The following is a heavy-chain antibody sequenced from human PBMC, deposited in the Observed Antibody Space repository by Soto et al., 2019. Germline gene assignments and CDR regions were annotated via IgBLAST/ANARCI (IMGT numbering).Heavy chain of an antibody. D-gene: IGHD6-6*01. CDR2: FDPEDGET. Sequence: ASVKVSCKVSGYTLTELSMHWVRQAPGKGLEWMGGFDPEDGETIYAQKFQGRVTMTEDTSTDTAYMELSSLRSEDTAVYYCATVGSSSSGSYYYGMDVWGQGTTVTVSS. CDR1: GYTLTELS. V-gene: IGHV1-24*01. J-gene: IGHJ6*02. CDR3: ATVGSSSSGSYYYGMDV.